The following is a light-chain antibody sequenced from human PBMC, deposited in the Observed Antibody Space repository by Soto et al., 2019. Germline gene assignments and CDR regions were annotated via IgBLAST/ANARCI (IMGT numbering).Light chain of an antibody. V-gene: IGKV3-11*01. CDR3: QLYGRSIT. Sequence: EIVLTQSPATLAFSPGERSTLSCRASQSVSSYLAWYQQKPGQAPRLLIYDASNRATGIPARFSGSGSGTDFTLTITRLEPEDFAVYYCQLYGRSITFGQGTRLEIK. CDR1: QSVSSY. J-gene: IGKJ5*01. CDR2: DAS.